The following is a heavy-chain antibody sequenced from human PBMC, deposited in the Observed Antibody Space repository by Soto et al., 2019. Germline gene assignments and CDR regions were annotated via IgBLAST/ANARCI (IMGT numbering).Heavy chain of an antibody. CDR3: VVLLWFGELYYYYGMDV. CDR2: MNPNSGNT. V-gene: IGHV1-8*01. CDR1: GYTFTSYD. J-gene: IGHJ6*02. Sequence: QVQLVQPGAEVKKPGASVKVSCKASGYTFTSYDINWVRQATGQGLEWMGWMNPNSGNTGYAQKFQGRVTMTRDTSISTAYMELSSLRSEDTAVYYCVVLLWFGELYYYYGMDVWGQGTTVTVSS. D-gene: IGHD3-10*01.